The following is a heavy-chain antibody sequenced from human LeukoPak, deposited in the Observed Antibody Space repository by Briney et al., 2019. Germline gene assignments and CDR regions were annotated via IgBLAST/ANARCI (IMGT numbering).Heavy chain of an antibody. CDR1: GFTFSSYA. J-gene: IGHJ5*02. D-gene: IGHD2-2*01. Sequence: GGSLRLSCAASGFTFSSYAMSWVRQAPGKWLEWVSAISGSGGSTYYADSVKGRFTISRDNSKNTLYLQMNSLRAEDTAVYYCAKDLRSTSTNWFDPWGQGTLVTVSS. V-gene: IGHV3-23*01. CDR2: ISGSGGST. CDR3: AKDLRSTSTNWFDP.